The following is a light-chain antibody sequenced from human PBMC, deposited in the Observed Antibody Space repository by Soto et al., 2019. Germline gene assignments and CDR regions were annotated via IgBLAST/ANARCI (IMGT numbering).Light chain of an antibody. Sequence: QPVLTQSPSASASLGASVKLTCTLSSGHSSYAIAWHQQQPEKGPRYLMKLNSDGSHSKGDGIPDRFSGSSSGAEHYLTISSLQSEDEADYYCQTWGTGIGVFGGGTKPPS. CDR2: LNSDGSH. CDR1: SGHSSYA. V-gene: IGLV4-69*01. CDR3: QTWGTGIGV. J-gene: IGLJ2*01.